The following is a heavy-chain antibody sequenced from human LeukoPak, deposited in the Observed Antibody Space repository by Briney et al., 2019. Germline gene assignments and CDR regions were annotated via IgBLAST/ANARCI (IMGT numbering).Heavy chain of an antibody. CDR2: MNPNSGNT. V-gene: IGHV1-8*01. J-gene: IGHJ5*02. CDR3: ARGRGPARRNWFDP. Sequence: ASVKVSYKASGYTFTSYDINWVRQATGQGLEWMGWMNPNSGNTGYAQKFQGRVTMTRNTSISTAYMELSSLRSEDTAVYYCARGRGPARRNWFDPWGQGTLVTVSS. CDR1: GYTFTSYD.